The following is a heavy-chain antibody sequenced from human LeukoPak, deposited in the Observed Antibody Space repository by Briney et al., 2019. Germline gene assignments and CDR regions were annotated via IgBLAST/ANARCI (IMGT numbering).Heavy chain of an antibody. CDR2: IYYSGST. CDR3: ALAVLRYFDWLSNWFDP. V-gene: IGHV4-39*01. D-gene: IGHD3-9*01. CDR1: GGSISSSSYY. J-gene: IGHJ5*02. Sequence: KSSQTLSLTCTVSGGSISSSSYYWGWIRQPPGKGLEWIGSIYYSGSTYYNPSLKSRVTISVDTSKNQFSLKLSSVTAADTAVYYCALAVLRYFDWLSNWFDPWGQGTLVTVSS.